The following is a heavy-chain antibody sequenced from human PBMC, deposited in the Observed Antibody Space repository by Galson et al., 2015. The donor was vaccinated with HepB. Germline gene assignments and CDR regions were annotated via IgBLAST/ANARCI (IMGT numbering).Heavy chain of an antibody. CDR2: IKQDGSEK. Sequence: SLRLSCAASGFTFSSYWMSWVRQAPGKGLEWVANIKQDGSEKYYVDSVKGRFTISRDNAKNSLYLQMNSLRAEDTAVYYCARDFQAGPLWGLGGGLDYWGQGTLVTVSS. CDR3: ARDFQAGPLWGLGGGLDY. D-gene: IGHD6-13*01. CDR1: GFTFSSYW. V-gene: IGHV3-7*03. J-gene: IGHJ4*02.